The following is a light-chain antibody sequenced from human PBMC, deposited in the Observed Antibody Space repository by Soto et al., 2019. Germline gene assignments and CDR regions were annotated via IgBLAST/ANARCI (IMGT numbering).Light chain of an antibody. CDR3: QQYYINPPT. CDR2: AAS. J-gene: IGKJ4*01. Sequence: AIRMTQSPSSFSASTGDRVTITCRASQSIGTYLTWYQQIPGRAPKLLIFAASTLQRGVPSRFSGSGSGTDFTLTISCLQSEDFATYYGQQYYINPPTFGGGTKVEIK. CDR1: QSIGTY. V-gene: IGKV1-8*01.